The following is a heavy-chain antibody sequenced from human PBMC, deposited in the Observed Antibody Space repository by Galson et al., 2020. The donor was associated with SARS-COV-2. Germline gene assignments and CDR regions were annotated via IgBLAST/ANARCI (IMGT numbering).Heavy chain of an antibody. CDR1: GFTFSNSG. V-gene: IGHV3-23*01. CDR3: AKRVRAYFDY. CDR2: ITASGGTT. Sequence: GGSLRLSCATSGFTFSNSGMSWVRQAPGKGLEWVSGITASGGTTDYADSVKGRFTISRDNSKNTLYLQMNSLRAEDTAVYYCAKRVRAYFDYWGQGTLVTVSS. D-gene: IGHD2-2*01. J-gene: IGHJ4*02.